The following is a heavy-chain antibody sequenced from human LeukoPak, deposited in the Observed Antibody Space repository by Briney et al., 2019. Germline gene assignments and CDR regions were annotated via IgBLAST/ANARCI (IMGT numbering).Heavy chain of an antibody. J-gene: IGHJ4*02. D-gene: IGHD6-13*01. V-gene: IGHV3-21*04. Sequence: GGSLRLSCAASGFTFSSYSMNWVRQAPGKGLEWVSSISSSSSYIYYADSVKGRFTISRDNSKNTLYLQMNSLRAEDTAVYYCAKDRRPYSSSRYYFDYWGQGTLVTVSS. CDR3: AKDRRPYSSSRYYFDY. CDR1: GFTFSSYS. CDR2: ISSSSSYI.